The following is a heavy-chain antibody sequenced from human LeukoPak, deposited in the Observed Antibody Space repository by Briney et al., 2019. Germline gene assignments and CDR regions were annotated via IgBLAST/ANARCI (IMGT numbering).Heavy chain of an antibody. CDR1: GFTFSSYG. CDR3: AKTMVRGVLPYYYYYMDV. V-gene: IGHV3-30*02. J-gene: IGHJ6*03. D-gene: IGHD3-10*01. Sequence: GGSLRLSCAASGFTFSSYGMHWVRQAPGKGLEWVAFIRYDGSNKYYADSVKGRFIISRDNSKNTLYLQMNSLRAEDTAVYYCAKTMVRGVLPYYYYYMDVWGKGTTVTVSS. CDR2: IRYDGSNK.